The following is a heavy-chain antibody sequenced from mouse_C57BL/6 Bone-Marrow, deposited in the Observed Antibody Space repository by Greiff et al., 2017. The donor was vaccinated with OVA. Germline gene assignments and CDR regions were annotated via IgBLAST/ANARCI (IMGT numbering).Heavy chain of an antibody. CDR3: AGDYSNFVGY. J-gene: IGHJ2*01. D-gene: IGHD2-5*01. CDR2: IYPNSGGT. Sequence: QVQLQQPGAELVKPGASVKLSCKASGYTFTSYWMHWVKQRPGRGLEWIGRIYPNSGGTKYNEKFKSKATLTVDKPSSTAYMQISSLTVEDAAVYYCAGDYSNFVGYWGQGNTLTVTS. CDR1: GYTFTSYW. V-gene: IGHV1-72*01.